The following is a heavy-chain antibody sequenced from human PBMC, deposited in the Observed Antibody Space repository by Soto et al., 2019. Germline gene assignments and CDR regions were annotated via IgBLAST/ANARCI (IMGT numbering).Heavy chain of an antibody. Sequence: GSLRLSCAASGFSFSHYAMHWVRQPPGKGLEWVALISYDGENQYFTDSVRGRFTISRDNSKTAVYLEMNDLRLDDTATYYCVSPHSESSNAFDLWGQGTLVTVSS. D-gene: IGHD3-10*01. CDR2: ISYDGENQ. CDR3: VSPHSESSNAFDL. V-gene: IGHV3-30*04. J-gene: IGHJ5*02. CDR1: GFSFSHYA.